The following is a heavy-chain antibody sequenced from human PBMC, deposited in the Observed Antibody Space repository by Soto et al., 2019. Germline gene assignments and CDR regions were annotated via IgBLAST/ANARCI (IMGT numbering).Heavy chain of an antibody. CDR2: VYYNGST. CDR1: SGSFSGYY. D-gene: IGHD6-6*01. J-gene: IGHJ6*02. V-gene: IGHV4-59*01. CDR3: ARDRRMRANYYYYFGLDV. Sequence: PSETLSLTCTVSSGSFSGYYWSWIRQPPGKGLEWVGHVYYNGSTSYNPSLKDRVTISIDTSKKQFSLKLGSVTAADTAIYYCARDRRMRANYYYYFGLDVWGQGTTVTVSS.